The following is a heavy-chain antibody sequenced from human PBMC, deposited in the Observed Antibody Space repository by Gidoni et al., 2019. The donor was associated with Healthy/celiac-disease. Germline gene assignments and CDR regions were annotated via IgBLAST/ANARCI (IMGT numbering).Heavy chain of an antibody. D-gene: IGHD3-10*01. CDR3: ARGSGGSGSYPNWFDP. V-gene: IGHV3-33*01. J-gene: IGHJ5*02. CDR1: GFTFSSYG. CDR2: IWYDGSNK. Sequence: QVQLVESGGGVVQPGRSLSLSCAASGFTFSSYGMHWVRQAPGKGLEWVAVIWYDGSNKYYADSVKGRFTISRDNSKNTLYLQMNSLRAEDTAVYYCARGSGGSGSYPNWFDPWGQGTLVTVSS.